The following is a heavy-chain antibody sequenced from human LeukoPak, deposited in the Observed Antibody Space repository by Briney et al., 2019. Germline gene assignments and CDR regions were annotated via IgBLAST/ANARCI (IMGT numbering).Heavy chain of an antibody. Sequence: WETLSLTCTVSGGSISSYYWSWIRQPPGKGLEWIGYIYYSGSTYYNPSLKSRVTISIDTSKNQFSLRLSSVTAADTAVYYCARVRSWNDFDYWGQGTLVTVSS. CDR3: ARVRSWNDFDY. V-gene: IGHV4-59*01. CDR2: IYYSGST. D-gene: IGHD1-1*01. CDR1: GGSISSYY. J-gene: IGHJ4*02.